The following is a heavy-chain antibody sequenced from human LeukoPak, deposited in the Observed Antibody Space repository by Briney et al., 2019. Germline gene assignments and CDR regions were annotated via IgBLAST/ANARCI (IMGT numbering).Heavy chain of an antibody. V-gene: IGHV5-51*01. CDR1: GYSFTSYW. D-gene: IGHD6-13*01. CDR2: IYPGDSDT. J-gene: IGHJ6*02. CDR3: ARRGGGSWYSYYYYGMDV. Sequence: GESLKISCKGSGYSFTSYWIGWARQMPGKGLEWMGIIYPGDSDTRYSPSFQGQVTIAADHSISAAYLQWSSLKASDTAMYYCARRGGGSWYSYYYYGMDVWGQGTTVTVSS.